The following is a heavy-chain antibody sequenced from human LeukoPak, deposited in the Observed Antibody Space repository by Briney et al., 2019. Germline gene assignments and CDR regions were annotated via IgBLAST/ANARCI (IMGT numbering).Heavy chain of an antibody. Sequence: GGSLRLSCAASGFTFSSYAMSWVRQAPGKGLEWVSAISGSGGSTYYADSVKGRLTISRDNSKNTLYLQMNSLRAEDTAVYYCAKASVGSDDFWSGYAAEYFQHWGQGTLVTVSS. CDR1: GFTFSSYA. J-gene: IGHJ1*01. CDR3: AKASVGSDDFWSGYAAEYFQH. CDR2: ISGSGGST. D-gene: IGHD3-3*01. V-gene: IGHV3-23*01.